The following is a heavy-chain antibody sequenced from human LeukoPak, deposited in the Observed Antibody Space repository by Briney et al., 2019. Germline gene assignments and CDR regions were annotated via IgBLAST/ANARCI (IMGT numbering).Heavy chain of an antibody. Sequence: ASVKVSCKASGYTFTSYGISWVRQAPGQGLEWMGWISVYNGNTKYGRKLQGRVTVTTDTSTSTAYMELRSLRSDDTAVYYCARDWIGGVQYFDYWGQGTLVTVSS. CDR1: GYTFTSYG. CDR2: ISVYNGNT. J-gene: IGHJ4*02. V-gene: IGHV1-18*01. CDR3: ARDWIGGVQYFDY. D-gene: IGHD1-1*01.